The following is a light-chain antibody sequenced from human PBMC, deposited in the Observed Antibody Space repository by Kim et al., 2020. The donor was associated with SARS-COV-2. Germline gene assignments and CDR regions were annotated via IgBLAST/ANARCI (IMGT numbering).Light chain of an antibody. CDR3: MQALQTPRS. J-gene: IGKJ2*03. Sequence: EPASISCRSSQSLLHSNGYNYLDWYLQKPGQPPQLLIYLGSNRASGVPDRFSGSGSGTDFTLKISRVEAEDVGVYYCMQALQTPRSFGQGTKLEI. CDR2: LGS. V-gene: IGKV2-28*01. CDR1: QSLLHSNGYNY.